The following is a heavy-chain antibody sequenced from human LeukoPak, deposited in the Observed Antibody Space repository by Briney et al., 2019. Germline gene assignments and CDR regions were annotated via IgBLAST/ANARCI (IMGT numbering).Heavy chain of an antibody. J-gene: IGHJ4*02. CDR1: GFTFSGYA. D-gene: IGHD2-2*01. CDR2: VSYDGSNK. V-gene: IGHV3-30-3*01. Sequence: GRSLRLSCAASGFTFSGYAMHWVRQAPGKGLEWVAVVSYDGSNKYYADSVKGRFTISRDNSKNTPYLQMNSLRAEDTAVYYCARARRGCSSTSCYGGNFDYWGQGTLVTVSS. CDR3: ARARRGCSSTSCYGGNFDY.